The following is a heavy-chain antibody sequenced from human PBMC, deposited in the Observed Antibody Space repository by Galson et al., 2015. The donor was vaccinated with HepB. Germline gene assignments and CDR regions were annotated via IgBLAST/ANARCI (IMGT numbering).Heavy chain of an antibody. Sequence: SVKVSCKASGFTFTSSAVQWVRQARGQRLEWIGWIVVGSGNTNYAQKFQERVTITRDMSTSTAYVELSSLRSEDTAVYYCAAFDYYDSSGYYEFDYWGQGTMVTVSS. CDR2: IVVGSGNT. CDR1: GFTFTSSA. V-gene: IGHV1-58*01. J-gene: IGHJ3*01. D-gene: IGHD3-22*01. CDR3: AAFDYYDSSGYYEFDY.